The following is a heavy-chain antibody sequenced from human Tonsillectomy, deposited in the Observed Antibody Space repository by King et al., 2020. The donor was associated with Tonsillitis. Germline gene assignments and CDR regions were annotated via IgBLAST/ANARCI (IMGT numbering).Heavy chain of an antibody. CDR3: ARHGEVVRPPLGAGYWFDP. D-gene: IGHD3-22*01. CDR2: IYYIGST. CDR1: VGSISSSSDY. J-gene: IGHJ5*02. V-gene: IGHV4-39*01. Sequence: QLQESGPGLVKPSETLSLTCTVSVGSISSSSDYWGWIRQPPGKGLEWIGTIYYIGSTYYNPSLKSRVTISVDTSKNQFSLTLGSVTAADTAVYYCARHGEVVRPPLGAGYWFDPWGQGTLVTVSS.